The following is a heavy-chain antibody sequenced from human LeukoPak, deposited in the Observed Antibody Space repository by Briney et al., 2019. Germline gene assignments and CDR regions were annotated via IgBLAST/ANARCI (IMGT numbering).Heavy chain of an antibody. J-gene: IGHJ4*02. CDR2: IDRDGSSK. Sequence: PGGSLRLSCVASGFTFSDYWMNWVRQAPGKGLEWVANIDRDGSSKYYLDSVKGRFTISRDNAKNSLYLQINNLRAEDTAVYFCARGDWAPFDYWGQGSLLTVSS. D-gene: IGHD2-21*02. CDR1: GFTFSDYW. V-gene: IGHV3-7*01. CDR3: ARGDWAPFDY.